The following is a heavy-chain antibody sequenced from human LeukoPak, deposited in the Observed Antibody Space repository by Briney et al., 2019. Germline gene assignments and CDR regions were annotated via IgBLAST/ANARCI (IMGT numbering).Heavy chain of an antibody. CDR2: ISGSGSSI. Sequence: GGSLRLSCAASGFTFSSYAMNWVRQAPGKGLEWVSIISGSGSSIYYADSVKGRFTISRDNSKNTLYLQVNSLRAEDTAVYYCAKRPMAGSGSSPNRHFDYWGQGTLVTVSS. D-gene: IGHD1-26*01. J-gene: IGHJ4*02. CDR1: GFTFSSYA. V-gene: IGHV3-23*01. CDR3: AKRPMAGSGSSPNRHFDY.